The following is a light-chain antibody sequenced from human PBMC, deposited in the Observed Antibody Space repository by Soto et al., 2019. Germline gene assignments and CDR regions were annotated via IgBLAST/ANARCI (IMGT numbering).Light chain of an antibody. CDR3: QVWDSSSDQHV. J-gene: IGLJ1*01. CDR2: EDS. Sequence: SYELTQPPSMSVAPGQTASITCGGNNIGTKSVHWYQQKPGQAPVLVVYEDSDRPSGIPERFSGSNSGNTATLTIIRVEAGDEADYYCQVWDSSSDQHVFGTGIKLTVL. V-gene: IGLV3-21*02. CDR1: NIGTKS.